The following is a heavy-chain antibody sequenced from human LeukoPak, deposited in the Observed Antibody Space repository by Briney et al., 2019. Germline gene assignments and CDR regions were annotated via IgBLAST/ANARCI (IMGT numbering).Heavy chain of an antibody. CDR1: VFTFSTYN. CDR3: AKDSSSSSWHYYYYYMDV. Sequence: GGSLRLSCAASVFTFSTYNMNWVRQAPGKGLEWVSSITSSSRYTFYADSVKGRFTISRDNAKNSLYLQMNSLRAEDTAVYYCAKDSSSSSWHYYYYYMDVWGKGTTVTVSS. CDR2: ITSSSRYT. D-gene: IGHD6-13*01. J-gene: IGHJ6*03. V-gene: IGHV3-21*04.